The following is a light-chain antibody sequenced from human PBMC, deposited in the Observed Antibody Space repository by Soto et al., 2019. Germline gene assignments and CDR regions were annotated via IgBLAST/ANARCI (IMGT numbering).Light chain of an antibody. J-gene: IGKJ4*01. Sequence: GYRVTITCRSSQSIISWLACYQQKPGKAPKLLIYKASSLESGVPSRFSGSGSGAEFTLTISSLQPDDFATYYCIQYSDYPFTFAGGTKVDIK. CDR2: KAS. V-gene: IGKV1-5*03. CDR3: IQYSDYPFT. CDR1: QSIISW.